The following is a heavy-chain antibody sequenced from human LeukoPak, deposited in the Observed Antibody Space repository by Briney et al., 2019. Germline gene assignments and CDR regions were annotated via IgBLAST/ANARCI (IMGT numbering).Heavy chain of an antibody. J-gene: IGHJ5*02. CDR3: ARDRLQLQS. CDR1: GVSINNYY. Sequence: SETLSLTCTVSGVSINNYYWNWIRQPPGKGLEWIGYIYYTGNTNYNPSLKSRVTISADTSKNQFSLKLSSVTAADTAVYYCARDRLQLQSWGQGTLVTVSS. CDR2: IYYTGNT. D-gene: IGHD5-24*01. V-gene: IGHV4-59*01.